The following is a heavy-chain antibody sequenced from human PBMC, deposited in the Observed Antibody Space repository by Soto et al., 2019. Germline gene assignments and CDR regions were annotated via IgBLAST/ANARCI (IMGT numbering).Heavy chain of an antibody. CDR2: ISYDGSNK. J-gene: IGHJ4*02. CDR3: ATLGPDSF. CDR1: GFTFSSYA. V-gene: IGHV3-30-3*01. Sequence: QVQLVESGGGVVQPGRSLRLSCAASGFTFSSYAVHWVRQAPGKGLEWVAVISYDGSNKHCADSVKGRFTISRDNSKNTLYLQMNSLGAEDTAVYYCATLGPDSFWGQGTLVTVSS. D-gene: IGHD3-16*01.